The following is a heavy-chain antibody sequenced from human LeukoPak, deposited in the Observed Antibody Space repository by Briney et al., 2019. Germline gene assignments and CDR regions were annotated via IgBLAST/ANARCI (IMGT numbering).Heavy chain of an antibody. V-gene: IGHV4-31*11. J-gene: IGHJ4*02. CDR1: GVSFSNYY. D-gene: IGHD5-18*01. Sequence: SETLSLTCAVYGVSFSNYYWSWIRQHPGKGLEWIGYIYYSGSTYCNPSLKSRVTISVDTSKNQFSLKLSSVTAADTAVYYCARGGGYSYGFDYWGQGTLVTVSS. CDR3: ARGGGYSYGFDY. CDR2: IYYSGST.